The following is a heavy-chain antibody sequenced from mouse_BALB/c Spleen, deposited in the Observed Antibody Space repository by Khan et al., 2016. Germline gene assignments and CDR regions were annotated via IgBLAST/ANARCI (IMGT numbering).Heavy chain of an antibody. CDR3: TREGYFPY. D-gene: IGHD2-3*01. Sequence: VQLQQSGAELVKPGASVKLSCTASGFNIKDTYMHWVKQRPEQGLEWIGRIDPANVNTKYDPKFQGKATITADNSSHTAYLQISSLTSEDPAVYYCTREGYFPYWGQGTTLTVSS. V-gene: IGHV14-3*02. J-gene: IGHJ2*01. CDR1: GFNIKDTY. CDR2: IDPANVNT.